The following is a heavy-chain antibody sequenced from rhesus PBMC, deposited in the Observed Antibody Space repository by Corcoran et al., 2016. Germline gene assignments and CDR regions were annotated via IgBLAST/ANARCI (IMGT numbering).Heavy chain of an antibody. Sequence: EVQLVQSGAEVKKPGASVKISCKASGYTFTDYYLHWVRQAPGNGLEWMGRVDPENGAATHAQKFQDRVTITADTSTDTAYMELSSLRSEDTAVYYCATRRIATTGILFDYWGQGVLVTVSS. CDR2: VDPENGAA. D-gene: IGHD6-31*01. V-gene: IGHV1-111*02. CDR1: GYTFTDYY. CDR3: ATRRIATTGILFDY. J-gene: IGHJ4*01.